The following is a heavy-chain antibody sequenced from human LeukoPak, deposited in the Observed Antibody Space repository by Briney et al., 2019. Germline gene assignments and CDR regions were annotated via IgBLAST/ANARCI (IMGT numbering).Heavy chain of an antibody. D-gene: IGHD4-17*01. Sequence: ASVKVSCKASGYTFTSYYMHWVRQAPGQGLEWMGIINPSGGSTSYAQKFQGRVTMTRDTSTSTVYMELSSLRSEDTAVYYCARDQYGDYVSLDNWFDPWGQGTLVTVSS. CDR1: GYTFTSYY. J-gene: IGHJ5*02. CDR2: INPSGGST. V-gene: IGHV1-46*01. CDR3: ARDQYGDYVSLDNWFDP.